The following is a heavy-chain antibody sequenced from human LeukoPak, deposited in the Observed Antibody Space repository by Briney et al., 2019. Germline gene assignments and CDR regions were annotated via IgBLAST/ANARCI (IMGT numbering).Heavy chain of an antibody. CDR1: GLTFSNYW. D-gene: IGHD3-10*01. Sequence: TGGSLRLSCAASGLTFSNYWMHWVRQAPGKGLEWISRINPAGSATNYADSVRGRFTISRDNAKNTLYLQMSSLRAEDTAVYYCARGCDSGCYGLGYWGQGTLVTVSS. J-gene: IGHJ4*02. CDR2: INPAGSAT. V-gene: IGHV3-74*01. CDR3: ARGCDSGCYGLGY.